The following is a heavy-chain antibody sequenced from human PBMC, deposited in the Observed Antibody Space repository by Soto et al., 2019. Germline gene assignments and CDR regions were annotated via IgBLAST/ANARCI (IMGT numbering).Heavy chain of an antibody. CDR2: IYSGGSK. CDR1: GFTVSSNY. Sequence: GGSLRLSCAASGFTVSSNYMSWVRQAPGKGLEWVSVIYSGGSKYYADSLKGRFTISRHNSKNTLYLQMNSLRAEDTAVYYCARVVLGLPEYYYYYMDVWGKGTTVTVSS. CDR3: ARVVLGLPEYYYYYMDV. J-gene: IGHJ6*03. D-gene: IGHD3-16*01. V-gene: IGHV3-53*04.